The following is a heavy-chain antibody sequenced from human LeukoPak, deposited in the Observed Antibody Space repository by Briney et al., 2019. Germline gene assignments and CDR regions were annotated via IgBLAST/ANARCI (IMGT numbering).Heavy chain of an antibody. CDR1: GFTFSSYA. CDR2: ISGSGGST. J-gene: IGHJ5*02. V-gene: IGHV3-23*01. D-gene: IGHD2-15*01. CDR3: AKDSCSGGSCYSGWFDP. Sequence: GGSLRLSCAASGFTFSSYAMSWLRHAPGKGLEWVSAISGSGGSTYYADSVKGRFTISRDNSKNTLYLQMNSLRAEDTAVYYCAKDSCSGGSCYSGWFDPWGQGTLVTVSS.